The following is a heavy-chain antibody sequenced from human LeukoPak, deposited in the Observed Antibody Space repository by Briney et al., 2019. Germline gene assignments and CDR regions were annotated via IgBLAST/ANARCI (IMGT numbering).Heavy chain of an antibody. CDR1: GFTFSSYA. D-gene: IGHD3-3*01. CDR3: AKRSGGPSPFDY. CDR2: ISYDGSNK. Sequence: GGSLRLSCAASGFTFSSYAMHWVRQAPGKGLEWVAVISYDGSNKYYADSVKGRFTISRDNSRHTLYLQMNSLRAEDTAVYYCAKRSGGPSPFDYWGQGTLVTVSS. V-gene: IGHV3-30*04. J-gene: IGHJ4*02.